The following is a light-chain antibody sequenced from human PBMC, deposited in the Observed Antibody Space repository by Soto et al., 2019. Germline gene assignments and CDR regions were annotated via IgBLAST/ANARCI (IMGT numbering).Light chain of an antibody. CDR2: DAS. CDR3: QHCHPYGDSPPLT. J-gene: IGKJ4*01. Sequence: EIVLTQSPGTLSLSPGERATLSCRASQSVSYYLAWYQQKPGQAPRLLIYDASSRATGVPVRFSGSGSGTDFTLTISRLEPEDFAVYYCQHCHPYGDSPPLTFGGGNKVEIK. CDR1: QSVSYY. V-gene: IGKV3-20*01.